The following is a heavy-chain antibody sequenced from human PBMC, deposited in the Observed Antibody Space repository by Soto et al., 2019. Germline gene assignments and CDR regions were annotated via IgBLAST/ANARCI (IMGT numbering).Heavy chain of an antibody. J-gene: IGHJ4*02. Sequence: QVQLVESGGGVFQPGRSLRLSCAASGFTFSSYGMHWVRQAPGKGLEWVAVIWYDGSNKYYADSVKGRFTISRDNSKNTLYLKMNSLTAEDTAVYYCAREPPPPYYYGSGSYYDYLGQGTLVTVSS. CDR3: AREPPPPYYYGSGSYYDY. V-gene: IGHV3-33*01. CDR2: IWYDGSNK. D-gene: IGHD3-10*01. CDR1: GFTFSSYG.